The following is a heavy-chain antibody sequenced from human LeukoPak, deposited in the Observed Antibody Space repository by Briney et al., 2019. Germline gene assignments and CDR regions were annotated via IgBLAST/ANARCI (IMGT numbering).Heavy chain of an antibody. CDR3: AKDFRIGYSAHFDY. V-gene: IGHV3-23*01. Sequence: GGSLRLACAGSGFTFRSHAMSWVRQAPEKGLEFVSGIYENGGTTYYADSVKGRFSISRDNSKNTLYLQMDSLRGEDTAVYYCAKDFRIGYSAHFDYWGQGALVTVSS. CDR2: IYENGGTT. CDR1: GFTFRSHA. J-gene: IGHJ4*02. D-gene: IGHD2-21*01.